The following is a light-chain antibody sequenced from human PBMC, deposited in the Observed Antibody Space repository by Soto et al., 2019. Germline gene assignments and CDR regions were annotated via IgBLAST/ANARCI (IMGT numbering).Light chain of an antibody. CDR1: TPNIGTNY. CDR3: AAWDDSLSGFHV. Sequence: QSVLTQPPSASGTPSQRVTISCSGSTPNIGTNYVYWYQQLPGTAPKLLIYRNDQRPSGVPDRFSGSKSGTSASLAISGLRSEDEADYFCAAWDDSLSGFHVFGTGTKVTVL. CDR2: RND. V-gene: IGLV1-47*01. J-gene: IGLJ1*01.